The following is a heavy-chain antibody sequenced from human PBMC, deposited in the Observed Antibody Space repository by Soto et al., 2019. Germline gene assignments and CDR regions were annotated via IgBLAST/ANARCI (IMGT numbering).Heavy chain of an antibody. Sequence: PSETLSLTCTVSGGSISSSSYYWGWIRQPPGKGLEWIGSIYYSGSTYYNPSLKSRVTISVDTSKNQFSLKLSSVTAADTAVYYCARRFGSGSYPDSDFDPWGQGTLVTVSS. CDR2: IYYSGST. V-gene: IGHV4-39*01. CDR1: GGSISSSSYY. D-gene: IGHD3-10*01. J-gene: IGHJ5*02. CDR3: ARRFGSGSYPDSDFDP.